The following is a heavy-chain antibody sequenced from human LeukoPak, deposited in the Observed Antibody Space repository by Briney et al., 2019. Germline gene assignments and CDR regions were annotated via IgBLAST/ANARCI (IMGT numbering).Heavy chain of an antibody. Sequence: GASVKVSCKASGGTFSNYTISWVRQAPGQGLEWMGGIIPIFGTTNYAQKFQGRVTITADESTSTGYMELSSLRSEDTAVYYCASWLQYSSGWYGSDYWGQGTLVTVSS. D-gene: IGHD6-19*01. CDR2: IIPIFGTT. CDR1: GGTFSNYT. J-gene: IGHJ4*02. CDR3: ASWLQYSSGWYGSDY. V-gene: IGHV1-69*13.